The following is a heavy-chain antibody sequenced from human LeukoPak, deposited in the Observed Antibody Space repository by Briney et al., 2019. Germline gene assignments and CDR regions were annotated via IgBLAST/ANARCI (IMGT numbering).Heavy chain of an antibody. D-gene: IGHD3-22*01. CDR3: ATAVYYDSSGYYFDY. Sequence: SETLSLTCTVSGGSISSYYWSWIRQPPGKGLEWIGYIYYSGSTNYNPSLKSRVTISVDTSKNQFSLKLSSVTAADTAVYYCATAVYYDSSGYYFDYWGQGTLVTVSS. CDR1: GGSISSYY. V-gene: IGHV4-59*08. CDR2: IYYSGST. J-gene: IGHJ4*02.